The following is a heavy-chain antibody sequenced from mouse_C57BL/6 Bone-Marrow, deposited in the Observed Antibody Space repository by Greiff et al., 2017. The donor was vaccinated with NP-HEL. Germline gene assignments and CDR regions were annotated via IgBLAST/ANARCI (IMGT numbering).Heavy chain of an antibody. V-gene: IGHV2-9-1*01. Sequence: QVQLQQSGPGLVAPSPSLSITCTVSGFSLTSYAISWVRQPPGKGLEWLGVIWPGGGTTYNSALKSRLTISTDNSTSKVFLKMNSLQTDDTARYYCARPSVCYGSSYDYAMDYWGQGTSVTVSS. CDR3: ARPSVCYGSSYDYAMDY. D-gene: IGHD1-1*01. CDR2: IWPGGGT. CDR1: GFSLTSYA. J-gene: IGHJ4*01.